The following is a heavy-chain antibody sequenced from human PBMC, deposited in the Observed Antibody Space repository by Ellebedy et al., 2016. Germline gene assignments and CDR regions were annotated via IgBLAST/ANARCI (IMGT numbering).Heavy chain of an antibody. V-gene: IGHV3-30-3*01. CDR3: ARDASGSPDY. CDR1: GFTFSSYA. Sequence: GESLKISCAASGFTFSSYAMHWVRQAPGKGLEWVAVISYDGSNKYYADSVKGRFTISRDNSKNTLYLQMNSLRAEDTAVYYCARDASGSPDYWGQGTLVTVSS. D-gene: IGHD1-26*01. J-gene: IGHJ4*02. CDR2: ISYDGSNK.